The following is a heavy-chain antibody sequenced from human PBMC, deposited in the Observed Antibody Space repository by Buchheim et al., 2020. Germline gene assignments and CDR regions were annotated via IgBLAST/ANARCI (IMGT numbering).Heavy chain of an antibody. CDR3: ARGWYYYGSGSLKMDY. Sequence: QVQLQQWGAGLLKPSETLSLTCAVYGGSFSGYYWSWIRQPPGKGLEWIGEINHSGSTNYNPSLKSRVTISVDTSKNQFYLKLSSVTAADTAVYYCARGWYYYGSGSLKMDYWGQGTL. J-gene: IGHJ4*02. CDR1: GGSFSGYY. D-gene: IGHD3-10*01. CDR2: INHSGST. V-gene: IGHV4-34*01.